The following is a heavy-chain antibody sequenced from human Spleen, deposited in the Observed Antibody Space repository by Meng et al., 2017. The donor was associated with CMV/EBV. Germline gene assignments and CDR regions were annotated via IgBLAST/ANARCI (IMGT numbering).Heavy chain of an antibody. CDR1: SGSISNYY. D-gene: IGHD1-26*01. CDR3: ARGEGPGGSYSNWFGP. CDR2: FYYSGST. V-gene: IGHV4-59*12. Sequence: GSLRLSCTVSSGSISNYYWNWIRQSPGKGLEWIAYFYYSGSTNYNPSLKNRVTISVDKSKNQFSLSLTSVTAADTAVYYCARGEGPGGSYSNWFGPWGQGTLVTVSS. J-gene: IGHJ5*02.